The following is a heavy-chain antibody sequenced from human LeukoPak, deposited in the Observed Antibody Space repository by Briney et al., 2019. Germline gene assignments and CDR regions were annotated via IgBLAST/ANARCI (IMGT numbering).Heavy chain of an antibody. V-gene: IGHV3-66*02. CDR3: ARVAGYGGNVDY. CDR2: IYSGGST. Sequence: GGSLRLSCAASGFTFSSNYMSWVRQGPGKGLEWVSVIYSGGSTYYSDSVKGRFAISRDNSKNTLYLQMNSLRAEDTAVYYCARVAGYGGNVDYWGQGTLVTVSS. J-gene: IGHJ4*02. D-gene: IGHD4-23*01. CDR1: GFTFSSNY.